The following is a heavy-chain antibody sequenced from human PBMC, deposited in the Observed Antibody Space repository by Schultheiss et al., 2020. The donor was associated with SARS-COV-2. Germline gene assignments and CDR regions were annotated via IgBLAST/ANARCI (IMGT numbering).Heavy chain of an antibody. Sequence: GESLKISCAASGFTFSSYAMSWVRQAPGKGLEWVSAISGSGGSTYYADSVKGRFTISRDNSKNTLYLQMNSLRAEDTAVYYCARAVSSWNPAAPYFDYWGQGTLVTVSS. J-gene: IGHJ4*02. V-gene: IGHV3-23*01. D-gene: IGHD1-1*01. CDR3: ARAVSSWNPAAPYFDY. CDR2: ISGSGGST. CDR1: GFTFSSYA.